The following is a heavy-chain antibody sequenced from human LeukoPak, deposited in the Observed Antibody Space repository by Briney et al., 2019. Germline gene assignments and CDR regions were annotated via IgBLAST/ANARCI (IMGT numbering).Heavy chain of an antibody. CDR1: GGSFSDYF. CDR2: IERGGST. J-gene: IGHJ5*02. CDR3: ARGGLAGSSWSWFDP. D-gene: IGHD6-13*01. V-gene: IGHV4-34*01. Sequence: SETLSLTCGVYGGSFSDYFWTWIRQPPGKGLGWIGEIERGGSTVYSPTLKSRVTMSLDTSKIQFSLRLTSVTAADTAVYFCARGGLAGSSWSWFDPWGQGTLVTVSS.